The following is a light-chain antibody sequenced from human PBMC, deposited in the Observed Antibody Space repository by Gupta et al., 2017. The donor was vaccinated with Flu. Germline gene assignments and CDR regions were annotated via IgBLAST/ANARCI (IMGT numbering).Light chain of an antibody. CDR3: LQNYNYPLT. J-gene: IGKJ4*01. Sequence: AIQMTQSPPSLPAAIGDRVTISCRASQGIRNEVGWYQQKPGKAPKILIHSASRLESGVPSRFSGTGSVTDFTLTIRGLQPEDFATYFCLQNYNYPLTFGGGTKVEIK. V-gene: IGKV1-6*01. CDR1: QGIRNE. CDR2: SAS.